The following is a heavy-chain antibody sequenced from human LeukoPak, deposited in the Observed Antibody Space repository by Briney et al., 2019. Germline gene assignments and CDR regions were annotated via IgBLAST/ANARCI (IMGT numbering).Heavy chain of an antibody. V-gene: IGHV3-23*01. Sequence: ETLSLTCAVYGGSFSGYYWSWVRQAPGKGLEWVSAISGSGGSTYYADSVKGRFTISRDNSKNTLYLQMNSLRAEDTAVYYCAKHEDDFYYYYYYYMDVWGKGTTVTVSS. CDR2: ISGSGGST. CDR3: AKHEDDFYYYYYYYMDV. D-gene: IGHD3-3*01. CDR1: GGSFSGYY. J-gene: IGHJ6*03.